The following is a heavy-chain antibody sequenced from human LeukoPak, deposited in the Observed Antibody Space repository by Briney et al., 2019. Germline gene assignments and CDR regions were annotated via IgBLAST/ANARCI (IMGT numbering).Heavy chain of an antibody. CDR1: AFTFSSYS. V-gene: IGHV3-21*01. CDR2: ISSSSTYI. J-gene: IGHJ4*02. D-gene: IGHD3-10*01. CDR3: ANLNWGSGNTPNDY. Sequence: GGSLRLSCAASAFTFSSYSMNWVRQAPGKGLEWVSSISSSSTYIYYADSVKGRFTISRDNSKNTLYLQMNSLRAEDTAVYYCANLNWGSGNTPNDYWGQGTLVTVSS.